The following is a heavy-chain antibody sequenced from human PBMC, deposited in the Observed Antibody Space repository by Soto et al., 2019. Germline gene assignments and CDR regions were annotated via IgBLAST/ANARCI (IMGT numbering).Heavy chain of an antibody. CDR2: IKSKTDGGTT. J-gene: IGHJ4*02. D-gene: IGHD3-22*01. V-gene: IGHV3-15*01. Sequence: PXGSLRLSCVASGVTFNNAWMNWARQAPGKGLDWVGRIKSKTDGGTTDYAALVKGRFTISRDDSKTTLYLQMNGLKTEDTAVYYCTTAENYYDSSSFDYWGQGTLVTV. CDR3: TTAENYYDSSSFDY. CDR1: GVTFNNAW.